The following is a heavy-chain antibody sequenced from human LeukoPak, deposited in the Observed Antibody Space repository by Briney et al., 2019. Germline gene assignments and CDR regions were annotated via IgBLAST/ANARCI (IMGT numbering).Heavy chain of an antibody. CDR1: GFTFSSYS. CDR2: ISSSSSYI. V-gene: IGHV3-21*01. J-gene: IGHJ4*02. CDR3: ASSRLEWLADFDY. D-gene: IGHD3-3*01. Sequence: GGSLRLSCAASGFTFSSYSMNWVRQAPGKGLEWVSSISSSSSYIYYADSVKGRFTISRDNAKNSLYLQMNSLRAEGTAVYYCASSRLEWLADFDYWGQGTLVTVSS.